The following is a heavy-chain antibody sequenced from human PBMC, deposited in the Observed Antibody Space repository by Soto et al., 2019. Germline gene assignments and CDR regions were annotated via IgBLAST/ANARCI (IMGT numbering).Heavy chain of an antibody. CDR1: GYTFTSYY. CDR2: IIPSFGRA. D-gene: IGHD3-10*01. Sequence: SVKVSCKASGYTFTSYYMHWVRQAPGQGLEWMGGIIPSFGRANHAQKFQGRVTITADESTSTAYMELSSLRSEDTAIYYCARSGLVWFGELSPTFDFWGQGTLVTVS. CDR3: ARSGLVWFGELSPTFDF. V-gene: IGHV1-69*13. J-gene: IGHJ4*02.